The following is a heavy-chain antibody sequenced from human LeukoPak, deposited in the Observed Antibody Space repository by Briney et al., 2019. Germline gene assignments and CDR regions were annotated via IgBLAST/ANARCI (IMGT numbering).Heavy chain of an antibody. Sequence: ASVKVSCKASGYTFTSYDINWVRQATGQGLEWMGWMNPNSGNTGYAQKFQGRVTMTRNPSISTAYMELSSLRSEDTAVYYCARRLLWFGELNWFDPWGQGTLVTVSS. CDR3: ARRLLWFGELNWFDP. J-gene: IGHJ5*02. V-gene: IGHV1-8*01. CDR2: MNPNSGNT. CDR1: GYTFTSYD. D-gene: IGHD3-10*01.